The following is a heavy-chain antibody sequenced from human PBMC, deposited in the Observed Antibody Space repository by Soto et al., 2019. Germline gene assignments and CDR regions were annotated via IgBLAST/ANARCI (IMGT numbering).Heavy chain of an antibody. Sequence: GGSLRLSCAASGLTVSSSYMSWVRQAPGKGLQWVSVIYSAGSTYYATSVKGRFTISRDISTNMLYHQMSSLTDEDTAVYYCARAREPEYSSAIFFDIWGQGALVTVS. CDR3: ARAREPEYSSAIFFDI. J-gene: IGHJ4*02. CDR2: IYSAGST. CDR1: GLTVSSSY. V-gene: IGHV3-53*01. D-gene: IGHD5-18*01.